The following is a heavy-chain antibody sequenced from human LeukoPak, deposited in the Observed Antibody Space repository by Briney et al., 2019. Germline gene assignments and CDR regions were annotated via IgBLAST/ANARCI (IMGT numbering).Heavy chain of an antibody. Sequence: SETLSLTCTVSGASITNYFWGWIRQPPGKGLQWIGYVYSGAYYYNPSLVSRLTVSVDTAKNKFSLKLSSVTAADTAVYYCARASLMVRGVIIWFDPWGQGTLVTVSS. CDR3: ARASLMVRGVIIWFDP. CDR2: VYSGAY. V-gene: IGHV4-4*09. CDR1: GASITNYF. D-gene: IGHD3-10*01. J-gene: IGHJ5*02.